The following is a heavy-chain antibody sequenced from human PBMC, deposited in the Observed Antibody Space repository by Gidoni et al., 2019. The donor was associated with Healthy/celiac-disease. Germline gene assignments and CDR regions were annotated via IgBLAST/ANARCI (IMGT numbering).Heavy chain of an antibody. V-gene: IGHV1-69*01. Sequence: QVQLVQSGAEVKKPGSSVKVSCKASGGPFSSYAISWVRQAPGQGLEWMGGIIPIFGTANYAQKFQGRVTITADESTSTAYMELSSLRSEDTAVYYCARPTIKNYYDSSGYYFDAFDIWGQGTMVTVSS. D-gene: IGHD3-22*01. J-gene: IGHJ3*02. CDR1: GGPFSSYA. CDR3: ARPTIKNYYDSSGYYFDAFDI. CDR2: IIPIFGTA.